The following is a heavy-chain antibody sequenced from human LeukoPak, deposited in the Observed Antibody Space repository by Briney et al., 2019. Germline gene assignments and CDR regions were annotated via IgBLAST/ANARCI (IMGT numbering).Heavy chain of an antibody. D-gene: IGHD3-10*01. CDR1: GGSISSYY. V-gene: IGHV4-59*12. CDR3: ASTYYYGSYYFDY. J-gene: IGHJ4*02. CDR2: IYYSGST. Sequence: SETLSLTCTVSGGSISSYYWSWIRQPPGKGLEWIGYIYYSGSTNYNPSLKSRVTISVDTSKNQYSLKLSSVTAADTAVYYCASTYYYGSYYFDYWGQGTLVTVSS.